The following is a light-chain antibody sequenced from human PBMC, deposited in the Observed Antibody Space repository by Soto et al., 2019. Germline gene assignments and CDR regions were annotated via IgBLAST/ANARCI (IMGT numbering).Light chain of an antibody. CDR2: VNSDGSH. V-gene: IGLV4-69*01. CDR3: QTWDSGIWV. J-gene: IGLJ3*02. Sequence: QAVLTQSPSASASLGASVKLTCTLSSGHSSYAIAWHQQQPEKGPRYLMKVNSDGSHIKGDGIPDRFSGSSSGAEWYLTISSLQSEDEADYYCQTWDSGIWVFGGGTKLTVL. CDR1: SGHSSYA.